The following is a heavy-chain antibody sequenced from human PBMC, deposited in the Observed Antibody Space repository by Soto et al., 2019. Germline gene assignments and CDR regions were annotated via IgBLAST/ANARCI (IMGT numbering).Heavy chain of an antibody. CDR3: ARDGYSYGPNWFDP. D-gene: IGHD5-18*01. CDR2: IIPILGTA. Sequence: QVQLVQSGAEVKKPGYSVKVSCKASGCTFSSYAISWVRQAPGQGLEWMGGIIPILGTAKYAQKFQGRVTITADKSTSTAYMELSSLRSEDTAVYYCARDGYSYGPNWFDPWGQGTLVTVS. V-gene: IGHV1-69*06. J-gene: IGHJ5*02. CDR1: GCTFSSYA.